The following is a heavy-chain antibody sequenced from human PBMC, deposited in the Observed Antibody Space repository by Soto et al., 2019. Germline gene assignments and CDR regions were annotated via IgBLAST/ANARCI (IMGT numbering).Heavy chain of an antibody. Sequence: GGSLRLSCATSGFTCSSFAMRWVRQARGQGLDWVSALSGSGGSTYSADYVKGRFTISRDNSKNTLYLQMSSLRAEDTAVYYCARGGSAGKGSPPDFWGQGALVTVSS. CDR1: GFTCSSFA. D-gene: IGHD3-10*01. CDR3: ARGGSAGKGSPPDF. V-gene: IGHV3-23*01. CDR2: LSGSGGST. J-gene: IGHJ4*02.